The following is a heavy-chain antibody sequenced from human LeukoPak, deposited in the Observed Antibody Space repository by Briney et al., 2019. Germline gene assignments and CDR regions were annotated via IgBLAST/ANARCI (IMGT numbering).Heavy chain of an antibody. CDR2: INHSGST. CDR1: GGSFSGYY. J-gene: IGHJ5*02. Sequence: SSETLSLTCAVYGGSFSGYYWSGIRQPPGKGLEWIGEINHSGSTNYNPSLKSRVTISVDTSKNQFSLKLSSVTAADTAVYYCARGQKVLLWFGLRNWFDPWGQGTLVTVSS. D-gene: IGHD3-10*01. V-gene: IGHV4-34*01. CDR3: ARGQKVLLWFGLRNWFDP.